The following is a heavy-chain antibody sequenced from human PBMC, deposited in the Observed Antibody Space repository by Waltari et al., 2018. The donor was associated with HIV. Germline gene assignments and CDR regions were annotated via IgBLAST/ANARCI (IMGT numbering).Heavy chain of an antibody. D-gene: IGHD3-10*01. J-gene: IGHJ5*01. V-gene: IGHV1-69*08. CDR3: ASARETMGVDFDS. CDR2: AIPMFGTA. Sequence: QVHLGHSGAEVKKPGSWGMVQCKRCGGAFVRRTFSWVRQAPGQGLEWMGRAIPMFGTANYARKFQGRVTITADKSTTTAYMELNGLRIDDTAVYYCASARETMGVDFDSWGQGTLVTVS. CDR1: GGAFVRRT.